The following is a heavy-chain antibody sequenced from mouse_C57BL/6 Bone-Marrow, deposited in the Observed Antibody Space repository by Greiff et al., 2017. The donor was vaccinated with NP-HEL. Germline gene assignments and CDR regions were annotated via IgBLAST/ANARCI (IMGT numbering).Heavy chain of an antibody. CDR3: ARHRYYGSSSYWYFDV. V-gene: IGHV5-6*02. CDR2: ISSGGSYT. CDR1: GFTFSSYG. J-gene: IGHJ1*03. D-gene: IGHD1-1*01. Sequence: DVKLVESGGDLVKPGGSLKLSCAASGFTFSSYGMSWVRQTPDKRLEWVATISSGGSYTYYPDSVKGRFTISRDNAKNTLYLQMSSLKSEDTAMYYCARHRYYGSSSYWYFDVWGTGTTVTVSS.